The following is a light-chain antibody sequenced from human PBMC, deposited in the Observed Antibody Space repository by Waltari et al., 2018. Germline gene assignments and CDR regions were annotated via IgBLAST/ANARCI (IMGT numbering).Light chain of an antibody. CDR1: SSNTGAGYG. V-gene: IGLV1-40*01. CDR3: QSYDSSLSGFYV. Sequence: QSVLTQPPSVSGAPGQRVTISCTGSSSNTGAGYGVHWYQQLPGTAPKLLSYGNSNRPSGVPDRFSGSKSGTSASLAITGLQAEDEADYYCQSYDSSLSGFYVFGTGTKVTVL. CDR2: GNS. J-gene: IGLJ1*01.